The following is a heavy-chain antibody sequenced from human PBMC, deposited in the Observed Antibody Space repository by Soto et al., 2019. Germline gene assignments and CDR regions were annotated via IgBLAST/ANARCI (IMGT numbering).Heavy chain of an antibody. V-gene: IGHV1-3*01. CDR1: GYTFTTYA. Sequence: GASVKVSCKASGYTFTTYAMHWVRQAPGQRLEWMGWINPGNGNTKYSQKFQGRVTITRDTSASTAYMELSSLRSEDTAVYYCARGPGGPDGPGDYWGQGTLVTVSS. CDR2: INPGNGNT. CDR3: ARGPGGPDGPGDY. D-gene: IGHD2-15*01. J-gene: IGHJ4*02.